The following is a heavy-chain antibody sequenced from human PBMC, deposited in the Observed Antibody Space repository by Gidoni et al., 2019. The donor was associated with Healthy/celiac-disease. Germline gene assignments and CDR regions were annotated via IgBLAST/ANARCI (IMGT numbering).Heavy chain of an antibody. D-gene: IGHD6-19*01. V-gene: IGHV4-39*01. CDR3: ARDRVAGDYYFDY. CDR2: IYYSGST. CDR1: GGSISSSSYY. Sequence: QLQLQESGPGLVKPSETLSLTCTVSGGSISSSSYYWGWIRQPPGKGLEWIGSIYYSGSTYYNPSLKSRVTISVDTSKNQFSLKLSSVTAADTAVYYCARDRVAGDYYFDYWGQGTLVTVSS. J-gene: IGHJ4*02.